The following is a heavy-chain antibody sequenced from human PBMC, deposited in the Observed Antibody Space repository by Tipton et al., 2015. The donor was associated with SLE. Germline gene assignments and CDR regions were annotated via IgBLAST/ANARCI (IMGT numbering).Heavy chain of an antibody. CDR1: GGSISRGTYY. CDR2: IYNSGGT. CDR3: ARAVAGNSEYFDY. Sequence: TLSLTCIVSGGSISRGTYYWSWIRQHPGKGPEWIGYIYNSGGTYYNPSLKSRVTISIDTSKNQFPLKVNSVTAADTDLYYCARAVAGNSEYFDYWGHGTLVTVSS. V-gene: IGHV4-31*03. D-gene: IGHD6-19*01. J-gene: IGHJ4*01.